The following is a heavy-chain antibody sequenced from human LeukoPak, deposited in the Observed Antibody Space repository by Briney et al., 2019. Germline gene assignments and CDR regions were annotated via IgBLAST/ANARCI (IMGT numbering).Heavy chain of an antibody. D-gene: IGHD6-19*01. CDR3: ARLRGEAGRQPANWFDP. J-gene: IGHJ5*02. V-gene: IGHV5-51*01. CDR2: IYPGDSDT. CDR1: GYSFTNYW. Sequence: GESLKISCKGSGYSFTNYWIGWVRQMPGKDLEWMGIIYPGDSDTRYSPSFQGQVTISADKSISTAYLQWSSLKASDTAMYYCARLRGEAGRQPANWFDPWCQGTLVTVSS.